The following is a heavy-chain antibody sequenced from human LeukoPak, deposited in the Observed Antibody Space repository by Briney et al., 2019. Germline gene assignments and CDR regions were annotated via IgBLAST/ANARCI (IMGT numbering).Heavy chain of an antibody. CDR3: ARDVAARPNY. D-gene: IGHD6-6*01. J-gene: IGHJ4*02. Sequence: GGSLRLSCAASGFTFSSYSMNWVRQAPGKGLEGVSSISSSRSYIYYADSVKGRFTISRDNAKNSLYLQMNSLRAEDTAVYYCARDVAARPNYWGQGTLVTVSS. CDR1: GFTFSSYS. CDR2: ISSSRSYI. V-gene: IGHV3-21*01.